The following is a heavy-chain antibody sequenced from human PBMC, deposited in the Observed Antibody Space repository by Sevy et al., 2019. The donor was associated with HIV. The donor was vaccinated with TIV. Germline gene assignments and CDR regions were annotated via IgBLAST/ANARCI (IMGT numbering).Heavy chain of an antibody. CDR2: IHSDDTT. D-gene: IGHD5-18*01. CDR3: AGGKSGYGYALNY. J-gene: IGHJ4*02. V-gene: IGHV3-66*01. CDR1: GFTVNSNY. Sequence: GGSLRLSCAASGFTVNSNYMTWVRQAPGKGLGGVSVIHSDDTTYHADSVKDRFTISRDNFKNTLYLHMSSLRAEDTAVYYCAGGKSGYGYALNYWGQGTLVTVSS.